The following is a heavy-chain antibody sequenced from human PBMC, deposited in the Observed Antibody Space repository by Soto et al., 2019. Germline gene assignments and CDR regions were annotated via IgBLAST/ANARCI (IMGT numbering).Heavy chain of an antibody. CDR2: FSSRSSSV. Sequence: VGSHRHPSTASGLTCISLSMSWVRQATGKGLDWVSSFSSRSSSVYSAASVKGRFTISRSNAKNSLSLQMNSLRAEDTAVYYCARDLLRQTDAAAGQNGFDSWGQGTQVTVSS. CDR3: ARDLLRQTDAAAGQNGFDS. D-gene: IGHD6-13*01. V-gene: IGHV3-21*01. J-gene: IGHJ5*01. CDR1: GLTCISLS.